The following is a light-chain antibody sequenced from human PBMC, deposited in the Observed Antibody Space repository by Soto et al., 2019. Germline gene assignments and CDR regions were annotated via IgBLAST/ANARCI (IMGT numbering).Light chain of an antibody. V-gene: IGKV1-5*03. Sequence: DIKRAQCPSTLSATIGDRVAITCRASDNIGPWVAWYQQKPGKAPKLLIYKASTLETGAPSRFAGSGSGTGFTLTITRLQPDDFATYYCQHYNSYSRTFGQGTKVDIK. J-gene: IGKJ1*01. CDR1: DNIGPW. CDR2: KAS. CDR3: QHYNSYSRT.